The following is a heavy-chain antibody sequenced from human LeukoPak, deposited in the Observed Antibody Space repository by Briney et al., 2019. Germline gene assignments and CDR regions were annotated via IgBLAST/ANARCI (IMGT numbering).Heavy chain of an antibody. D-gene: IGHD6-13*01. CDR3: ARVESSSWSDFDY. CDR2: IYYSGST. J-gene: IGHJ4*02. V-gene: IGHV4-39*07. CDR1: GGSISSSSYY. Sequence: SETLSLTCTVSGGSISSSSYYWGWIRQPPGKGLEWIGSIYYSGSTYYNPSLKSRVTISVDTSKNQFSLKLSSVTAADTAVYYCARVESSSWSDFDYWGQGTLVTVSS.